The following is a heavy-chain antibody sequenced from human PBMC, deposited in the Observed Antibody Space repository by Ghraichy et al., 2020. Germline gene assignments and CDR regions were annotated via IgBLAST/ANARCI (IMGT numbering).Heavy chain of an antibody. CDR3: TTDLELYYGMDV. CDR2: IKSKTDGGTT. Sequence: GGSLRLSCAASGFTFSDAWMRWVRQAPGKGLEWVGRIKSKTDGGTTDYAAPVKGRFTISRDASKNTVYLQMNSLKTGDTAVYYCTTDLELYYGMDVWGQGTTVTVSS. D-gene: IGHD1-26*01. J-gene: IGHJ6*02. V-gene: IGHV3-15*01. CDR1: GFTFSDAW.